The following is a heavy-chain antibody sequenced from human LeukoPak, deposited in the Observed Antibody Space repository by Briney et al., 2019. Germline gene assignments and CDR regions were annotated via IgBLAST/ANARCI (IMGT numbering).Heavy chain of an antibody. D-gene: IGHD2-15*01. J-gene: IGHJ4*02. CDR2: IRYDGSNK. V-gene: IGHV3-30*02. CDR1: GFTFSSYD. CDR3: AKDAAQYCSGGSCYAY. Sequence: GGSLRLSCAAPGFTFSSYDMHWVRQAPGKGLEWVAFIRYDGSNKYYADSVKGRFTISRDNSKNTLYLQMNSLRAEDTAVYYCAKDAAQYCSGGSCYAYWGQGTLVTVSS.